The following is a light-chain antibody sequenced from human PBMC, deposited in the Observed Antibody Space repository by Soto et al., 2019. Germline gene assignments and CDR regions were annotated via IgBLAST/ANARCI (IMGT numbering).Light chain of an antibody. CDR3: QQYHNWPT. Sequence: VVIQSPFNLSVYPGEGSPLPGRASQTMRNNLAWYQQKPGQPPRLLIYGASTRATGIPARFSGSGSGTEFTLTISILQSEDFAVYYCQQYHNWPTFGQGTKVDI. V-gene: IGKV3-15*01. CDR1: QTMRNN. CDR2: GAS. J-gene: IGKJ1*01.